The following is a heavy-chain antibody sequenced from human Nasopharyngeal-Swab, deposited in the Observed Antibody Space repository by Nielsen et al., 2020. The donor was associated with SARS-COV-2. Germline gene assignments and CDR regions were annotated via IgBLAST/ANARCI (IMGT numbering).Heavy chain of an antibody. CDR2: ISGSGGYT. J-gene: IGHJ4*02. V-gene: IGHV3-23*01. Sequence: GGSLRLSCVASGFTFSSCAMTWVRQAPGKGLEWVSTISGSGGYTYYADSVKGRFTISRDNSKNTLYLQMNSLRVEDTAIYYCARGAFEYSSSWYDPYYFDYWGQGTLVTVSS. CDR3: ARGAFEYSSSWYDPYYFDY. D-gene: IGHD6-19*01. CDR1: GFTFSSCA.